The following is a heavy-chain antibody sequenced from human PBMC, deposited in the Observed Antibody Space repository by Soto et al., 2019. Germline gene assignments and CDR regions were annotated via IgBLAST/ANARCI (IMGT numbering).Heavy chain of an antibody. CDR1: AFTFSDAW. Sequence: PGGSLRLSCAASAFTFSDAWMSWVRQAPGKGLDWVGRIKSKSDGGTTEYAAPVRGRFTISRDDSKNTLYLQMNSLKTEDTAVYYFTTDLWRIAVVVGSTGYFNPWGQGTPVTVSS. V-gene: IGHV3-15*01. CDR2: IKSKSDGGTT. D-gene: IGHD2-15*01. CDR3: TTDLWRIAVVVGSTGYFNP. J-gene: IGHJ5*02.